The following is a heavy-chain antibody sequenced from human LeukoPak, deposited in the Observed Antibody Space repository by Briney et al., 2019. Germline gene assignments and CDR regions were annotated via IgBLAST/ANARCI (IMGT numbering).Heavy chain of an antibody. J-gene: IGHJ4*02. CDR1: GFTFSSYA. V-gene: IGHV3-23*01. Sequence: PGGSLRPSCAASGFTFSSYAMSWVRQAPGKGLEWVSAISGSGGGTYYADSVKGRFTISRDNSKNTLYLQMNSLRAEDTAVYYCAKGGLRQQLVWARIYYFDYWGQGTLVTVSS. CDR2: ISGSGGGT. CDR3: AKGGLRQQLVWARIYYFDY. D-gene: IGHD6-13*01.